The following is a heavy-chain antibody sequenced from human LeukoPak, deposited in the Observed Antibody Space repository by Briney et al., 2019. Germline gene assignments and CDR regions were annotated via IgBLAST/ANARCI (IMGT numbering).Heavy chain of an antibody. CDR3: ARDSRSGLFPHIRSAPIDY. CDR1: GGSISSSSYY. J-gene: IGHJ4*02. Sequence: PSETLSLTCTVSGGSISSSSYYWGWIRQPPGKGLEWIGSIYYSGGTYYNPSLKSRVTISVDTSKNQFSLKLSSVTAADTAVYYCARDSRSGLFPHIRSAPIDYWGQGTLVTVSS. V-gene: IGHV4-39*07. D-gene: IGHD6-19*01. CDR2: IYYSGGT.